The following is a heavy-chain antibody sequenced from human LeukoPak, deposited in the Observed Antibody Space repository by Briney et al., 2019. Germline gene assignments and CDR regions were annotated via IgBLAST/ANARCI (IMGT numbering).Heavy chain of an antibody. CDR2: ISGGGVIT. D-gene: IGHD4-11*01. CDR3: ARGDYNNYVGNWFDP. Sequence: GGSLRLSCAASGFSFSSFAMSWARQAPGKGPEWVSAISGGGVITYYADSVKGRFTVSRDNSKNTLYLQMNSLRAEDTALYYRARGDYNNYVGNWFDPWGQGTLVTVST. J-gene: IGHJ5*02. CDR1: GFSFSSFA. V-gene: IGHV3-23*01.